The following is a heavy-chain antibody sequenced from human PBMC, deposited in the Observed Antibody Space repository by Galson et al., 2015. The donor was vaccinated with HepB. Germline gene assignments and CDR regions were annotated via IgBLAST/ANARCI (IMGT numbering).Heavy chain of an antibody. CDR3: ARAFFMRPAATPYYYYYYMDV. D-gene: IGHD2-2*01. V-gene: IGHV1-69*13. CDR1: GGTFSSYA. Sequence: SVKVSCKASGGTFSSYAISWVRQAPGQGLEWMGGIIPIFGTANYAQKFQGRVTITADESTSTAYMELSSLRSEDTAVYYCARAFFMRPAATPYYYYYYMDVWGKGTTVTVSS. CDR2: IIPIFGTA. J-gene: IGHJ6*03.